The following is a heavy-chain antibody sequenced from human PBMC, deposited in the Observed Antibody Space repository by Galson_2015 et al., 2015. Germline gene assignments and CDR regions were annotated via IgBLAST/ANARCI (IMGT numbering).Heavy chain of an antibody. J-gene: IGHJ6*03. V-gene: IGHV3-11*06. CDR1: GFTFSDYY. CDR3: ASASVTAYLVCCYYYMDF. D-gene: IGHD2-21*02. Sequence: SLRLSCAASGFTFSDYYMSWVRQAPGKGLEWVSSISSSSSYIYYADSVKGRFTISRDNAKNSLYLQMNSLRAEDTAVYYCASASVTAYLVCCYYYMDFWGKGTTVTVSS. CDR2: ISSSSSYI.